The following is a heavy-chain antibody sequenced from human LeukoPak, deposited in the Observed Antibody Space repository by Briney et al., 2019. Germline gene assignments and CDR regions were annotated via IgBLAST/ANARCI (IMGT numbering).Heavy chain of an antibody. V-gene: IGHV3-30-3*01. CDR3: ARSMVRGVIGSHLDY. J-gene: IGHJ4*02. CDR1: GFTFSSYA. Sequence: GRSLRLSCAASGFTFSSYAMHWVRQAPGKGLEWVAVISYDGSNKYYADSVKGRFTISRDNSKNTLYLQMNSLRAEDTAVYYCARSMVRGVIGSHLDYWGQGTLVTVSS. CDR2: ISYDGSNK. D-gene: IGHD3-10*01.